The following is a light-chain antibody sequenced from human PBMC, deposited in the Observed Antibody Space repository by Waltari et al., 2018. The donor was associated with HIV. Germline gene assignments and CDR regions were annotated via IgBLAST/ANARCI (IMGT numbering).Light chain of an antibody. CDR2: GAS. CDR3: RQYKNWPRT. J-gene: IGKJ4*01. V-gene: IGKV3D-15*01. Sequence: EIVMTQSPGPLSVFPGEGATPSFRARQSVSTFLAWYSQKPGQTPTLIVYGASTMATGVQDRFSGGGSWTDFTLTISSLQSEDFAVYYCRQYKNWPRTFGGGTKVETK. CDR1: QSVSTF.